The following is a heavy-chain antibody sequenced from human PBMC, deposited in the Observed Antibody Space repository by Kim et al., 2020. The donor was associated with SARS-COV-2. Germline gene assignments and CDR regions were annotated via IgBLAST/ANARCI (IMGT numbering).Heavy chain of an antibody. CDR2: INHSGST. CDR1: GGSFSTSY. J-gene: IGHJ3*02. CDR3: GPLGFGDM. D-gene: IGHD2-2*03. V-gene: IGHV4-34*01. Sequence: SETLSLTCALYGGSFSTSYWSWTRQAPGKGLEWIGEINHSGSTTYNPSLKSRVTISVDTSKNQFSLKVTSVTAADTAVYYCGPLGFGDMWGQGTMVIVSS.